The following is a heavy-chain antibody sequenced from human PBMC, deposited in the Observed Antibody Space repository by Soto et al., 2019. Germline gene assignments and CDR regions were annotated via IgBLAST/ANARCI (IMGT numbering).Heavy chain of an antibody. D-gene: IGHD3-10*01. Sequence: GESLKISCAASGFTFSSYSMNWVRHAPGKGLEWVSSISSSSSYIYYADSGKGRSTTSRNNAKNSLYLQMNSLRAEDTAVYYCAGDSDGSGSYYNAIEYYYYYMDVWGKGTTVTVSS. CDR2: ISSSSSYI. CDR3: AGDSDGSGSYYNAIEYYYYYMDV. J-gene: IGHJ6*03. V-gene: IGHV3-21*01. CDR1: GFTFSSYS.